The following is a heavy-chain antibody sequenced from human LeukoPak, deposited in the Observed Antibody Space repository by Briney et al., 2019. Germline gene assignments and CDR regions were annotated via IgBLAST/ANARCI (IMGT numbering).Heavy chain of an antibody. J-gene: IGHJ4*02. CDR1: GFTFSSYA. CDR3: AKRTRGYSYGTLDY. CDR2: ISGGGDGA. D-gene: IGHD5-18*01. V-gene: IGHV3-23*01. Sequence: GGSLRLSCAASGFTFSSYAMSWVRQAPGKGLESVSTISGGGDGALYADSVKGRFTISRDNSKNTLFLQMNSLRAEDTAVYYCAKRTRGYSYGTLDYWGQGTLVTVSS.